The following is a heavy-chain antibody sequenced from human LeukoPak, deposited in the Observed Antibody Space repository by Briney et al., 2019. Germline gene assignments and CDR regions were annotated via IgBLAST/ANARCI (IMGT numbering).Heavy chain of an antibody. Sequence: ASVKVSCKASGYTFTGYYMHWVRQAPGQGLEGMGWTNPNSGGTIYAQKFQDRVTMTRDTSISTVYMELSRLRSDDTAVYYCARAPPITRGPFDPWGQGTLVTVSS. J-gene: IGHJ5*02. V-gene: IGHV1-2*02. D-gene: IGHD3-10*01. CDR3: ARAPPITRGPFDP. CDR2: TNPNSGGT. CDR1: GYTFTGYY.